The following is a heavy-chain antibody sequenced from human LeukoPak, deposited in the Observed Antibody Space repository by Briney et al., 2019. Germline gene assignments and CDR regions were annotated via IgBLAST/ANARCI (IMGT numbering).Heavy chain of an antibody. CDR2: INPSGGST. D-gene: IGHD6-13*01. Sequence: ASVKVSCKASGYTFTSYYMHWVRQAPGQGLEWMGIINPSGGSTSYAQKFQGRVTMTRDTSISTAYMELSRLRSDDTAVYYCARRTYSSSSNYYYYYYYMDVWGKGTTVTVSS. CDR3: ARRTYSSSSNYYYYYYYMDV. CDR1: GYTFTSYY. V-gene: IGHV1-46*01. J-gene: IGHJ6*03.